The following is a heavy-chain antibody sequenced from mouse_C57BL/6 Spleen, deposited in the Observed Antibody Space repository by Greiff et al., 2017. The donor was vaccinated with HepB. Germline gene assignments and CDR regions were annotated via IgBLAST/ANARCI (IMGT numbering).Heavy chain of an antibody. J-gene: IGHJ4*01. D-gene: IGHD2-5*01. CDR3: ARKSYSNYDYAMDY. CDR2: IHPNSGST. Sequence: VQLQQSGPELVKPGASVKLSCKASGYTFTSYWMHWVKQRPGQGLEWIGMIHPNSGSTNYNEKFKSKATLTVDKSSSTAYMQLSSLTSEDSAVYYCARKSYSNYDYAMDYWGQGTSVTVSS. CDR1: GYTFTSYW. V-gene: IGHV1-64*01.